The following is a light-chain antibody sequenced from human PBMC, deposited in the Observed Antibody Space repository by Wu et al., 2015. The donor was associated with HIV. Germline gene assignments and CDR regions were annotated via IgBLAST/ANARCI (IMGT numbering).Light chain of an antibody. CDR3: QQRSNWLT. CDR1: QSVTSSY. V-gene: IGKV3D-20*02. J-gene: IGKJ4*01. CDR2: GAS. Sequence: EIVLTQSPGTLSLSPGERATLSCRASQSVTSSYLAWYQQKPGQAPRLLIYGASSRATAIPDRFSGSGSGTDFTLTISRLEPEDFAVYYCQQRSNWLTFGGRTKVEIK.